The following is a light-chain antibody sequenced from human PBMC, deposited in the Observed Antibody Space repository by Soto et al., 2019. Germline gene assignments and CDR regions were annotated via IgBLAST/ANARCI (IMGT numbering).Light chain of an antibody. CDR3: QQSGSSPPYT. Sequence: EVVLTQSPGTLSLSPGERATLSCRASQSVSNNYLAWYQQKPGQSPKLLIFGSSDRATGIPDRFSGSGSGTDFTLTISSLEPVDFAVYYCQQSGSSPPYTFGQGTKLEIK. CDR2: GSS. CDR1: QSVSNNY. V-gene: IGKV3-20*01. J-gene: IGKJ2*01.